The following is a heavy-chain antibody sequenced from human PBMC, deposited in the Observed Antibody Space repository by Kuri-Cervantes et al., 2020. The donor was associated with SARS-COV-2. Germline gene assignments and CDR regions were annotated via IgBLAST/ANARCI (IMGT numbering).Heavy chain of an antibody. V-gene: IGHV4-39*01. Sequence: SETLSLTCTVSGCSISSSSYYWGRHRQPPGKGLEGIGSIYYSESTYYNPSLKSLVTISVDTSKNQFSLKQSSVTAAYTAVYYCARQMMSSITIFGVVIPRSWFDPWGQGTLVTVSS. D-gene: IGHD3-3*01. CDR3: ARQMMSSITIFGVVIPRSWFDP. CDR1: GCSISSSSYY. J-gene: IGHJ5*02. CDR2: IYYSEST.